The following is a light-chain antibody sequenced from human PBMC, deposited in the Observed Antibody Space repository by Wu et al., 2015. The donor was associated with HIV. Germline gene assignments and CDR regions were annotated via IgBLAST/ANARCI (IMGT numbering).Light chain of an antibody. CDR3: QQYGDSPQLT. J-gene: IGKJ4*01. Sequence: LPRRADVRXVXRVTYLASVSAXKTLGPGSPRLLIYGASSRATGIPDRFSGSGSGTDFTLTISRLEPEDFAVYYCQQYGDSPQLTFGGGTKVDIK. CDR1: RXVXRVTY. V-gene: IGKV3-20*01. CDR2: GAS.